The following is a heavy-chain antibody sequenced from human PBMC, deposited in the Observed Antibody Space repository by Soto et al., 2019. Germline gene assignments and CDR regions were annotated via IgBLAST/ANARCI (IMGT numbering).Heavy chain of an antibody. J-gene: IGHJ5*02. CDR3: TRQWIQLWS. Sequence: GGSLRLSCAASGFTFSGSAMHWVRQASGKGLEWVGRIRSKANSYATAYAASVKGRFTISRDDSKNTAYLQMNSLKTEDTAVYYCTRQWIQLWSWGQGTLVTVSS. D-gene: IGHD5-18*01. CDR2: IRSKANSYAT. CDR1: GFTFSGSA. V-gene: IGHV3-73*01.